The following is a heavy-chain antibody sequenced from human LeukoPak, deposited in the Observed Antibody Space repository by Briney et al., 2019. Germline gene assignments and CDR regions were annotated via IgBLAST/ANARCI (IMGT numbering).Heavy chain of an antibody. V-gene: IGHV3-9*01. CDR2: ISWNSGSI. J-gene: IGHJ4*02. Sequence: PGTSLRLSCAASRFTFGDFAMHWVRQAPGKGLEWVSGISWNSGSIGYADSVKGRFTISRDNAKNSLHLQMNSLRAEDTAVYYCARGYSSSLTIWGRGTLVTVSS. CDR1: RFTFGDFA. CDR3: ARGYSSSLTI. D-gene: IGHD6-13*01.